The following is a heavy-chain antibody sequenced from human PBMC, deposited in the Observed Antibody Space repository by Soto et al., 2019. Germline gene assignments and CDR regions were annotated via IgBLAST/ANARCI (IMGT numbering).Heavy chain of an antibody. V-gene: IGHV3-15*01. CDR1: GFTFSNAW. J-gene: IGHJ5*02. Sequence: GGSLRLSCAASGFTFSNAWMSWVRQAPGKGLEWVGRIKSKTDGGTTDYAAPVKGRFTISRDDSKNTLYLQMNSLKAEDTAVYYCTTVPAGDYGDYVDWFDPWGQGTLVTVSS. CDR2: IKSKTDGGTT. CDR3: TTVPAGDYGDYVDWFDP. D-gene: IGHD4-17*01.